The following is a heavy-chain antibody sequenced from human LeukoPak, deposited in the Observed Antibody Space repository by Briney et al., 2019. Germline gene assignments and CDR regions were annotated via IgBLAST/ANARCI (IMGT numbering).Heavy chain of an antibody. CDR2: IYSGGTA. J-gene: IGHJ4*02. CDR1: GFTVSSSY. Sequence: GGSLRLSCAASGFTVSSSYMSWVRRAPGKGLEWVSVIYSGGTAYHADSVRGRFSISRDNSKNLLYLQMNSLRAEDTAVYYCARDPKWLDYWGQGTLVTVSS. V-gene: IGHV3-66*01. CDR3: ARDPKWLDY. D-gene: IGHD5-12*01.